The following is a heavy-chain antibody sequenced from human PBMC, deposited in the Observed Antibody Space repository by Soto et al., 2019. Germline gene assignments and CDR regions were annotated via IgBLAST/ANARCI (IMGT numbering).Heavy chain of an antibody. J-gene: IGHJ4*02. Sequence: GGSLRLSCAASGFTFSSYGMHWVRQAPGKGLEWVAVISYDGSNKYYADSVKGRFTISRDNYKNTLYLQMNSLRAEDTAVYYCAKSMTTVTIDYWGQGTLVTVSS. D-gene: IGHD4-17*01. CDR3: AKSMTTVTIDY. CDR1: GFTFSSYG. V-gene: IGHV3-30*18. CDR2: ISYDGSNK.